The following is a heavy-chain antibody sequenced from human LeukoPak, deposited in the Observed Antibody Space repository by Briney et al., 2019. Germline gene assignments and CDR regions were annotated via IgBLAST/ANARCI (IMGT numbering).Heavy chain of an antibody. CDR3: AKESMIVVVIPEDAFDI. J-gene: IGHJ3*02. V-gene: IGHV3-30*02. CDR2: IRYDGSNK. CDR1: GFTFSSYG. Sequence: PGGSLRLSCAASGFTFSSYGMHWVRQAPGKGLEWVAFIRYDGSNKYYADSVKGRFTISRDNSKNTLYLQMNSLRAEDTAVYYCAKESMIVVVIPEDAFDIWGQGTMVTVSS. D-gene: IGHD3-22*01.